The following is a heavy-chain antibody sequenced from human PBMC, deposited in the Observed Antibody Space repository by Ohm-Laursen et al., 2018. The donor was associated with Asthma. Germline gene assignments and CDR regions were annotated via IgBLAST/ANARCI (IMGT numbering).Heavy chain of an antibody. CDR2: LSLSGGST. D-gene: IGHD2-21*02. Sequence: SLRLSCAASGFTFSNYPMTWVRQAPGKGLEWVSALSLSGGSTFYADSVKGRFIISRDNSKNTLYLQMHSLRAEDTAIYYCAIGEDDIGDSGWFEHWGQGTLVTVSS. J-gene: IGHJ5*02. V-gene: IGHV3-23*01. CDR1: GFTFSNYP. CDR3: AIGEDDIGDSGWFEH.